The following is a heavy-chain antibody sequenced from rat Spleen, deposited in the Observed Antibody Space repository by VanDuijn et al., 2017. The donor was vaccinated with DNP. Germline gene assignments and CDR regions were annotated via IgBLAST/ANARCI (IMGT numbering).Heavy chain of an antibody. Sequence: EVQLVESGGGLVQPGRSLKLSCTASGFTFSNYGMAWVRQAPTKGLEWVTSISTGGGNTYYRDSVKGRFTISRDNAKSTLYLQMDSLRSEETATYYCTKDAFDYWGQGVMVTVSS. J-gene: IGHJ2*01. CDR2: ISTGGGNT. CDR1: GFTFSNYG. V-gene: IGHV5S11*01. CDR3: TKDAFDY.